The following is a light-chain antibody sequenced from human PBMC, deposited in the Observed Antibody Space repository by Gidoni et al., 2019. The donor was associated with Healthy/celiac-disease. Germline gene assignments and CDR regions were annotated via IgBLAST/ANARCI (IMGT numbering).Light chain of an antibody. CDR1: QRISSA. Sequence: AIQLTQSPSSLSASVGDRVTIPCRARQRISSALAWYQQKPGKAPKLLIYDAASLASGVPSRFSGSGSGTDVTLTISSLQPEDFATYYCQQFNSYPFTFGGGTKVEIK. V-gene: IGKV1-13*02. CDR3: QQFNSYPFT. J-gene: IGKJ4*01. CDR2: DAA.